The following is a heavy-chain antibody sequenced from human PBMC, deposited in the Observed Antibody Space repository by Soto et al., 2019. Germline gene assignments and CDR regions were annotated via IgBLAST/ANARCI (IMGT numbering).Heavy chain of an antibody. CDR3: ARGASYYYYGMDV. Sequence: SETLCVTCTISGDSISISSYYWAWIRQPPGKGLEWIGSMYYSGSTYYNPSLKSRVTISVDTSKNQFSLKLSSVTAADTAVYYCARGASYYYYGMDVWGQGTTVTVSS. J-gene: IGHJ6*02. CDR2: MYYSGST. V-gene: IGHV4-39*07. D-gene: IGHD3-16*01. CDR1: GDSISISSYY.